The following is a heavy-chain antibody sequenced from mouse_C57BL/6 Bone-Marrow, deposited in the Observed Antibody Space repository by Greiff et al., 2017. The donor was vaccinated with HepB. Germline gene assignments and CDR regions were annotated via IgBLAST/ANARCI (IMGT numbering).Heavy chain of an antibody. CDR3: ARGGLRRRAMDY. CDR2: IYPRSGNT. D-gene: IGHD2-4*01. CDR1: GYTFTSYG. Sequence: VQLQQSGAELARPGASVKLSCKASGYTFTSYGISWVKQRTGQGLEWIGEIYPRSGNTYYNEKFKGKATLTADNSSSTAYMELRSLTSEDSAVYFCARGGLRRRAMDYWGQGTSVTVSS. J-gene: IGHJ4*01. V-gene: IGHV1-81*01.